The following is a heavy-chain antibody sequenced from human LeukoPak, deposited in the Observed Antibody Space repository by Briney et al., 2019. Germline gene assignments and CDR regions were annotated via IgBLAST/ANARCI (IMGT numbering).Heavy chain of an antibody. V-gene: IGHV3-48*04. D-gene: IGHD3-10*01. Sequence: GGSLRLSCAASGFTFSSYSMNWVRQAPGKGLEWVSYISSSSSTIYYADAVKGRFTISRDNAKNSLYLQMNSLRAEDMALYYCAKDMYGSGSYYLPDYWGQGTLVTVSS. J-gene: IGHJ4*02. CDR1: GFTFSSYS. CDR2: ISSSSSTI. CDR3: AKDMYGSGSYYLPDY.